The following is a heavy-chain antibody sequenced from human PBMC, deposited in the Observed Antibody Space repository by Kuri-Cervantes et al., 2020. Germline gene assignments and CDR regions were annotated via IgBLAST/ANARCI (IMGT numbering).Heavy chain of an antibody. Sequence: GGSLRLSCKVSGYSFTSYWIGWVRQMPGKGLEWMGIIYPGDSDTRYSPSFQGQVTISADKSISTAYLQWSSLKASDTAMYYCARRSLVGATRDAFDIWGQGTMVTVSS. CDR3: ARRSLVGATRDAFDI. V-gene: IGHV5-51*06. D-gene: IGHD1-26*01. J-gene: IGHJ3*02. CDR2: IYPGDSDT. CDR1: GYSFTSYW.